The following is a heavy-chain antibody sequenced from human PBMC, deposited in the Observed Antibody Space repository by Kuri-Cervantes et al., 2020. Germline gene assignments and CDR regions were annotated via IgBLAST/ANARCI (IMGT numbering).Heavy chain of an antibody. J-gene: IGHJ6*02. V-gene: IGHV3-30-3*01. CDR1: GFTFSSYA. CDR2: ISYDGSNK. Sequence: GGSLRLFCAASGFTFSSYAMHWVRQAPGKGLEWVAVISYDGSNKYYADSVKGRFTISRDNSKNTLYLQMNSLRAEDTAVYYCARAIWLKYYYGMDVWGQGTTVTCSS. CDR3: ARAIWLKYYYGMDV. D-gene: IGHD3-10*01.